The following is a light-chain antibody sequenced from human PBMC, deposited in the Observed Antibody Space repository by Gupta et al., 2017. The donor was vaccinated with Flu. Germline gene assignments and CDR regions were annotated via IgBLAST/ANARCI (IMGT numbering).Light chain of an antibody. CDR1: SRDVGSYNL. Sequence: QSALTPPASVSGSPGQSITISCTGTSRDVGSYNLVSWYQQHPGQAPKLMIYEISNRPSGVSNRFSGSKSGNTASLTISGLQAEDEADYYCSSHTSSSTQVIFGGGTKLTVL. CDR2: EIS. CDR3: SSHTSSSTQVI. J-gene: IGLJ2*01. V-gene: IGLV2-14*02.